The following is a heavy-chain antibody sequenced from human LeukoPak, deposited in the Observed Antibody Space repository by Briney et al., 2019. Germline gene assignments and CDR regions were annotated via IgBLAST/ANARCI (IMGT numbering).Heavy chain of an antibody. CDR3: ARCGYSAYDAFDI. Sequence: PGGSLRLSCAASGFTFSSFSMNWVRQAPGKGLEWVSSISSSSSYIYYADSVKGRFTISRDNAKNSLYLQMNSLRAEDTAVYYCARCGYSAYDAFDIWGQGTMVTVSS. CDR1: GFTFSSFS. J-gene: IGHJ3*02. CDR2: ISSSSSYI. V-gene: IGHV3-21*01. D-gene: IGHD5-12*01.